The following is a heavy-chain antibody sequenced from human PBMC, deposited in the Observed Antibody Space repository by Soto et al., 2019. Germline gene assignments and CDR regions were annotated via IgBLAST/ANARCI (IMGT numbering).Heavy chain of an antibody. Sequence: EVQLVESGGGVVQPGGSLRLACAASGFTFSSYWMHWVRQAPGKGLVWFSRIKSDESSTSYADSVKGRFTISRDNAKNTLCLQTNSLRVEDTVVYYCARGGSLKWSFVLWGRGSLVTVS. CDR2: IKSDESST. CDR1: GFTFSSYW. D-gene: IGHD1-26*01. CDR3: ARGGSLKWSFVL. J-gene: IGHJ2*01. V-gene: IGHV3-74*01.